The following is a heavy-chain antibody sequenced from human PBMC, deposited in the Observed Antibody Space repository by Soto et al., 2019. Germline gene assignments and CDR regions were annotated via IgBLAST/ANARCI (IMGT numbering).Heavy chain of an antibody. CDR1: GFTFSSYA. D-gene: IGHD4-17*01. V-gene: IGHV3-23*01. CDR3: ANTPLLSTATTHAFDI. Sequence: EVQLLESGGGLVQPGGSLRLSCAASGFTFSSYAMSWVRQAPGKGLEWVSAISGSGGSTYYADSVKGRFTISRDNSKNTLYLQMNSLRAEDTAVYYCANTPLLSTATTHAFDIWGQGTMVTVSS. J-gene: IGHJ3*02. CDR2: ISGSGGST.